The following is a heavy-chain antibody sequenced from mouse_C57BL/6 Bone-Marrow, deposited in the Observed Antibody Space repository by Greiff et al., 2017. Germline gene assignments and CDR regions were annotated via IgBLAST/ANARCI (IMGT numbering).Heavy chain of an antibody. CDR1: GYTFTSYG. J-gene: IGHJ1*03. V-gene: IGHV1-58*01. CDR3: ARWVYYGSSCCYVDV. D-gene: IGHD1-1*01. Sequence: VQLQQSGAELVRPGSSVKMSCKTSGYTFTSYGINWVKQRPGQGLEWIGYIYIGNGYTVYNEKFKGKATLTSDTSSSTAYMQLSSLTSEDSALYFCARWVYYGSSCCYVDVWGTGTTVTVSS. CDR2: IYIGNGYT.